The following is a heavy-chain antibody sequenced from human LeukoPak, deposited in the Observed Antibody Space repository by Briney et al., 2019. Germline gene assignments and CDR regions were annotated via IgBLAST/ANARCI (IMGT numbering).Heavy chain of an antibody. V-gene: IGHV3-21*01. CDR2: ISSSSSYI. CDR3: ARDCSGGSCYSRHFDY. Sequence: GGSLRLSCVASGFTFSSYSMNWVRQAPGKGLEWVSFISSSSSYIYYADSVKGRFTISRDNAKNSLYLQMNSLRAEDTAVYYCARDCSGGSCYSRHFDYWGQGTLVTVSS. D-gene: IGHD2-15*01. CDR1: GFTFSSYS. J-gene: IGHJ4*02.